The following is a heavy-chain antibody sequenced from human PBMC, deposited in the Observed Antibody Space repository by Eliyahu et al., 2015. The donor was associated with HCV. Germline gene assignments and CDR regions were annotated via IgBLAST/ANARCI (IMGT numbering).Heavy chain of an antibody. CDR2: IKQDGSEK. D-gene: IGHD6-6*01. CDR3: ARDAGAARLDPFFDY. V-gene: IGHV3-7*01. J-gene: IGHJ4*02. CDR1: GFTFSSYW. Sequence: EVQLVESGGGLVQPGGSLRLSCAASGFTFSSYWMSWVRQAPGKGLEWVANIKQDGSEKYYVDSVKGRFTISRDNAKNSLYLQMNSLRAEDTAVYYCARDAGAARLDPFFDYWGQGTLVTVSS.